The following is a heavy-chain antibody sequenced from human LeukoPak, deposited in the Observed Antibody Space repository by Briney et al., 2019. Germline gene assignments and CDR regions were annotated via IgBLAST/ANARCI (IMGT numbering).Heavy chain of an antibody. CDR3: ARDSVWHYYDSSGYYPFDY. Sequence: GAAVKVSCKGSGYTFTSYGISGVRQAPGQGGEGMGWISAYNGNTNYAQKLQGRVTMTTDTSTSTAYMELRSLRSDDTAVYYCARDSVWHYYDSSGYYPFDYWGQGTLVTVSS. CDR2: ISAYNGNT. J-gene: IGHJ4*02. V-gene: IGHV1-18*01. D-gene: IGHD3-22*01. CDR1: GYTFTSYG.